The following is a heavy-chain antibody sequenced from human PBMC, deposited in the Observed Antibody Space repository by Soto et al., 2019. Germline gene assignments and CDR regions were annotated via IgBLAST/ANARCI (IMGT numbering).Heavy chain of an antibody. CDR1: GFIFSDFY. D-gene: IGHD3-10*01. Sequence: PGGSLRLSCEASGFIFSDFYMAWIRQAPGKGLEWVSYISSDGDSTYADSVKGRFTISRDNAKNSLYLQMNSLRVEDTAVYYCVRDRDRRWFDPWGQGTLVTVSP. CDR2: ISSDGDST. CDR3: VRDRDRRWFDP. J-gene: IGHJ5*02. V-gene: IGHV3-11*01.